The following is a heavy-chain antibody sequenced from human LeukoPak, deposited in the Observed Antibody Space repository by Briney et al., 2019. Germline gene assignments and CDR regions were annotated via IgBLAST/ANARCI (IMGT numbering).Heavy chain of an antibody. CDR2: IYYSGST. CDR1: GGSISSYY. Sequence: SETLSLTCAVSGGSISSYYWSWIRQPPGKGLEWIGYIYYSGSTNYNPSLKSRVTISVDTSKNQFSLKLSSVTAADTAVYYCARDHYDFPNWFDPWGQGTLVTVSS. J-gene: IGHJ5*02. V-gene: IGHV4-59*01. D-gene: IGHD3-3*01. CDR3: ARDHYDFPNWFDP.